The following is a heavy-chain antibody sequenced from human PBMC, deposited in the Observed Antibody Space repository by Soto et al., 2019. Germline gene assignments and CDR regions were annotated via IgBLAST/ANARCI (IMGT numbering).Heavy chain of an antibody. CDR1: GFTFSSYA. CDR2: ISGSGGST. CDR3: AKDMTPVTPVTFDY. Sequence: EVQLLESGGGLVQPGGSLRLSCAASGFTFSSYAMSWVRQAPGKGLEWVSAISGSGGSTYYAGSVKGRFTISRDNSKNPLYVQMNSLRAEDTAVYYCAKDMTPVTPVTFDYWGQGTLVTVSS. D-gene: IGHD4-17*01. V-gene: IGHV3-23*01. J-gene: IGHJ4*02.